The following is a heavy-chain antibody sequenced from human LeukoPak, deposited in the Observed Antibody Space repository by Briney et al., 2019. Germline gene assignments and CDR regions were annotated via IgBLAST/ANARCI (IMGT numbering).Heavy chain of an antibody. Sequence: GGSLRLSCVASGFIYNKYAMFWVRQAPGKGLEWVSVIYSGGSTYYADSVKGRFTISRDNSKNTLYLQMNSLRAEDTAVYYCARGYSGYDSVDYWGQGTLVTVSS. J-gene: IGHJ4*02. CDR3: ARGYSGYDSVDY. D-gene: IGHD5-12*01. CDR1: GFIYNKYA. V-gene: IGHV3-66*01. CDR2: IYSGGST.